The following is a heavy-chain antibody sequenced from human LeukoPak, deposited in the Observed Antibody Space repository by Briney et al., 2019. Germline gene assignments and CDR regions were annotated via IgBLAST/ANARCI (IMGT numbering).Heavy chain of an antibody. J-gene: IGHJ4*02. D-gene: IGHD4-17*01. V-gene: IGHV3-23*01. CDR2: ISGSGGST. Sequence: QPGGSLRLSCAASGFTFSSYAMTWVRQAPGKGLEWVSAISGSGGSTSYADSVKGRCTISRDNSKNTLFLQMNSLRAEDTAVYYCAKGSTFGDLNYFDSWGQGALVSVSS. CDR3: AKGSTFGDLNYFDS. CDR1: GFTFSSYA.